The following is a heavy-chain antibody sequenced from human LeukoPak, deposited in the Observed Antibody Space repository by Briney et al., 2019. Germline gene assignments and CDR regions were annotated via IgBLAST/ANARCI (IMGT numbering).Heavy chain of an antibody. CDR1: GFTFSTYA. J-gene: IGHJ4*02. CDR2: ISHDDGSNK. CDR3: ARESGGNTPYYFDY. V-gene: IGHV3-30*04. Sequence: QPGGSLRLSCAASGFTFSTYALHWARQAPGKGLEWVAVISHDDGSNKYYADSVKGRFTISRDNSKNTLYLQMNSLRTEDTAVYYCARESGGNTPYYFDYWGQGTLVTVSS. D-gene: IGHD2-2*02.